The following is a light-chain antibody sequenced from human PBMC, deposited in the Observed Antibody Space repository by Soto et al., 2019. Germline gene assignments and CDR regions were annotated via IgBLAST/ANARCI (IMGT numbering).Light chain of an antibody. J-gene: IGLJ1*01. Sequence: QSVLTQPPSVSGAPGQRVTISCTGSSSNIGAGYDVHWYQQLPGTAPKLLIYGNSNRPSGVPVRFSGSKSGTSASLAITGLQAEDGADYYCQSYDSSLSGYVFGTGTKLTVL. CDR2: GNS. CDR1: SSNIGAGYD. V-gene: IGLV1-40*01. CDR3: QSYDSSLSGYV.